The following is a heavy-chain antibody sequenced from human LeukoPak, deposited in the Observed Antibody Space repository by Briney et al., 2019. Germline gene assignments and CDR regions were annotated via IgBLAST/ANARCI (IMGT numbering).Heavy chain of an antibody. CDR3: AREGGKVLMVYAMDPLIWFDP. Sequence: ASVKVSCKASGYTFTGYYMHWVRQAPGQGLEWMGWINPNSGGTNYAQKFQGRVTMTRDTSISTAYMELSRLRSDDTAVYYCAREGGKVLMVYAMDPLIWFDPWGQGTLVTVSS. CDR1: GYTFTGYY. CDR2: INPNSGGT. V-gene: IGHV1-2*02. D-gene: IGHD2-8*01. J-gene: IGHJ5*02.